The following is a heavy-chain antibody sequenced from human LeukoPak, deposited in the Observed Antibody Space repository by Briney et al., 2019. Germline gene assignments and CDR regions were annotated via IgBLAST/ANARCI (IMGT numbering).Heavy chain of an antibody. D-gene: IGHD3-3*01. V-gene: IGHV3-21*01. CDR3: ARDPAGGQYDLWSGFYRFEY. J-gene: IGHJ4*02. CDR2: ISSSSTYI. CDR1: GFSFSSCN. Sequence: GGSLRLSCAASGFSFSSCNMNWVRQAPGKGLEWLSSISSSSTYIYYADSVKGRFTISRDNAKNSLYLQMNSLRAEDTAVYYCARDPAGGQYDLWSGFYRFEYWGQGTLVAVSS.